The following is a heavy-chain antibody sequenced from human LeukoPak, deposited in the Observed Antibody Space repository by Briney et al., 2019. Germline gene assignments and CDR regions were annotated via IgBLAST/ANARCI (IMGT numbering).Heavy chain of an antibody. CDR1: GDSISGNY. J-gene: IGHJ4*02. CDR2: IYYSGST. Sequence: SETLSLTCTVSGDSISGNYWTWIRQPPGKGLEWIGYIYYSGSTNYNPSLKSRVTISVDTSKNQFSLKLSSVTAADTAVYYCARGDYGDRYYFDFWGQGTLVTVSS. CDR3: ARGDYGDRYYFDF. D-gene: IGHD4-17*01. V-gene: IGHV4-59*01.